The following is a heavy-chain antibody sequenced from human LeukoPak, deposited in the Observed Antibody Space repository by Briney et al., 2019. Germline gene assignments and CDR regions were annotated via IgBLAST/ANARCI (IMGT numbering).Heavy chain of an antibody. CDR2: IRSKAYGGTA. J-gene: IGHJ4*02. V-gene: IGHV3-49*04. CDR3: TRDRHNNNYDSRRPDY. CDR1: SGSIFNNNW. Sequence: LSLTCTVSSGSIFNNNWWSWVRQPPGKGLEWVGFIRSKAYGGTAEYAASVKGRFTISRDDSKSIAYLQMDSLKTEDTAVYYCTRDRHNNNYDSRRPDYWGQGTLVTVSS. D-gene: IGHD3-22*01.